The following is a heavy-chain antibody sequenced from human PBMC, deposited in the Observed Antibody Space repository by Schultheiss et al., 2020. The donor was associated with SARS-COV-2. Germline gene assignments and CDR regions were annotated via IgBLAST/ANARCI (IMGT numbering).Heavy chain of an antibody. J-gene: IGHJ5*02. Sequence: GGSLRLSCAASGFTFSSYAMHWVRQAPGKGLEWVAVISYDGSNKYYADSVKGRFTISRDNSKNTLYLQMNSLRAEDTAVYYCARDRRVTMIAGTPFDPWGQGTLVTVSS. CDR3: ARDRRVTMIAGTPFDP. CDR1: GFTFSSYA. D-gene: IGHD3-22*01. V-gene: IGHV3-30-3*01. CDR2: ISYDGSNK.